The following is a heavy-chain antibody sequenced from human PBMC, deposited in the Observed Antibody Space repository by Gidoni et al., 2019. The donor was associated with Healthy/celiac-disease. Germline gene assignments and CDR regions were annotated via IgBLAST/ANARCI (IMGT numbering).Heavy chain of an antibody. D-gene: IGHD3-3*01. CDR2: IKSKTDGGTT. CDR3: TSLGYDFWSGYPGMDV. V-gene: IGHV3-15*01. CDR1: GFTFSNAW. Sequence: EVQLVESGGGLVKPGGSLRLSCAASGFTFSNAWMSWVRQAPGKGLEWVGRIKSKTDGGTTDYAAPVKGRFTISRDDSKNTLYLQMNSLKTEDTAVYYCTSLGYDFWSGYPGMDVWGQGTTVTVSS. J-gene: IGHJ6*02.